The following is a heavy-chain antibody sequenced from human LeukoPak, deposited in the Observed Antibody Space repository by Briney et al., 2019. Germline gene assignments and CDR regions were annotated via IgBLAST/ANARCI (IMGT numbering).Heavy chain of an antibody. CDR2: ISASGGST. CDR3: ANSVRYSYY. J-gene: IGHJ4*02. Sequence: GGSLRLSCAASGFTFSSYDMSWVRQAPGKGLEWVSTISASGGSTYYADSLKGRFTISRDNSKNTMYLQMNSLRAEDTAVYYCANSVRYSYYWGQGTLVTVSS. CDR1: GFTFSSYD. D-gene: IGHD3-10*02. V-gene: IGHV3-23*01.